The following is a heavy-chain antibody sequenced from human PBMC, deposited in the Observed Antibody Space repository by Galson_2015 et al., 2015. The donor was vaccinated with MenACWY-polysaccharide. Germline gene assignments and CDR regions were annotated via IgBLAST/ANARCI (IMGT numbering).Heavy chain of an antibody. J-gene: IGHJ4*02. D-gene: IGHD3-10*01. CDR2: IKYDGSIT. Sequence: SLRLSCAASGFTFSNYWMHWVRQSPGTGVEWVSIIKYDGSITGCADSVKGRFTIARDNAKNTLYLQMDSLTAEDTAVYYCSRPLDSGTYALGYWGQGTLVPVSS. CDR1: GFTFSNYW. V-gene: IGHV3-74*01. CDR3: SRPLDSGTYALGY.